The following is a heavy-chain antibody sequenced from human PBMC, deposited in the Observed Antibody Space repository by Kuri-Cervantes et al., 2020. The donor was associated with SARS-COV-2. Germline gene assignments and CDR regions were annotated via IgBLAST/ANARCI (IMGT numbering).Heavy chain of an antibody. J-gene: IGHJ4*02. CDR1: GFNFRSYG. CDR2: ISSNGGST. V-gene: IGHV3-64D*08. Sequence: GESLKISCAASGFNFRSYGARWVRQAPGKGLEYVSAISSNGGSTYYADSVKGRFTISRDNSKNTLYLQMSSLRAEDTAVYYCAKEYSGSWGYGYWGQGTLVTVSS. CDR3: AKEYSGSWGYGY. D-gene: IGHD1-26*01.